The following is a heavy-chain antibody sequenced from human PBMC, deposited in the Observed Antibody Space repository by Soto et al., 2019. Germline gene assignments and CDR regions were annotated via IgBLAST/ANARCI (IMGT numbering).Heavy chain of an antibody. CDR3: ASWPDGYYYCGMAV. CDR2: MNPNSGNT. Sequence: QVQLVQSGAEVKKPGASVKVSCKASGYTFTSYDINWVRQATGQGLEWMGWMNPNSGNTGYAQKFQGRVTMTRNTSISTAYMELSTLRSEDTAVYCCASWPDGYYYCGMAVWGQGTTVTVSS. V-gene: IGHV1-8*01. J-gene: IGHJ6*02. CDR1: GYTFTSYD.